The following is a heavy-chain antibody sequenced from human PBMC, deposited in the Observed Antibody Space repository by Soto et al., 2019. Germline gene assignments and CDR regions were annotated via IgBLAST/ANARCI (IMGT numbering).Heavy chain of an antibody. CDR2: IDHSGST. CDR3: ASEWIQGY. Sequence: SETLSLTCAVSGGSISSSKWWSWVRQPPGKGLEWIGEIDHSGSTNYNPSLKSRVTISVDKSENQVSLKLNSVTAADTAVYYCASEWIQGYWGQGTMVTVYS. V-gene: IGHV4-4*02. CDR1: GGSISSSKW. D-gene: IGHD5-18*01. J-gene: IGHJ4*02.